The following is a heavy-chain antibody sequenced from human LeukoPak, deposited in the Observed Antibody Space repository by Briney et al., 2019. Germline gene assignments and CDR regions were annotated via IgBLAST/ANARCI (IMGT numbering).Heavy chain of an antibody. J-gene: IGHJ4*02. Sequence: PSETLSLTCTVSGGSISSYYWSWIRQPPGKGLEWIGYIYYSGSTNYNPSLKSRVTISVDTSKNQFSLKLSSVTAADTAVYYCARHVIFGYSSGWYDYWGQGTLVTVSS. CDR3: ARHVIFGYSSGWYDY. CDR2: IYYSGST. V-gene: IGHV4-59*08. CDR1: GGSISSYY. D-gene: IGHD6-19*01.